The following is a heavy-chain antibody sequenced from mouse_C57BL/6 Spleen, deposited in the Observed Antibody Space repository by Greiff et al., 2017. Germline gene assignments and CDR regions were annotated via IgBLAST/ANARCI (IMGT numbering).Heavy chain of an antibody. D-gene: IGHD1-1*01. CDR3: ASTVVATGNAMDY. CDR2: IYPGSGNT. Sequence: QVQLQQSGAELVRPGASVKLSCKASGYTFTDYYINWVKQRPGQGLEWIARIYPGSGNTYYNEKFKGKATLTAEKSSSTAYMQLSSLTSEDSAVYFCASTVVATGNAMDYWGQGTSVTVSS. J-gene: IGHJ4*01. CDR1: GYTFTDYY. V-gene: IGHV1-76*01.